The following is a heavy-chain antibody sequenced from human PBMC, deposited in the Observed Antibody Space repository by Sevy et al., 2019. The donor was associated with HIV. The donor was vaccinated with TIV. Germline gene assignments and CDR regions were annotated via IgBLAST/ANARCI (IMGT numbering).Heavy chain of an antibody. Sequence: SETLSLTCTVSGGSISSRSYYWGWIRQPPGKGLEWIGSIYYSGSTYYNPSLKSRVTISVDTSKNQFSLQMSSVTAADTAVYYCARQYCSSSSGYYPTAWFDPWGQGTLVTVSS. D-gene: IGHD2-2*01. CDR3: ARQYCSSSSGYYPTAWFDP. V-gene: IGHV4-39*01. CDR1: GGSISSRSYY. J-gene: IGHJ5*02. CDR2: IYYSGST.